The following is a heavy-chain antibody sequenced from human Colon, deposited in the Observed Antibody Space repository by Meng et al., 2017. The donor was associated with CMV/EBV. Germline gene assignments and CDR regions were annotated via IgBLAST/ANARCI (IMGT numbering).Heavy chain of an antibody. CDR3: ARGRFCSSSSCSYFYYYGMDV. Sequence: GSSLKISCEASGFTFSDYWMTWVRPAAGKGLGWVATIKQDGSETFYVDSVKGRFTTSRDNAQTALYQQMNSLRAEDTAMYYCARGRFCSSSSCSYFYYYGMDVWGQGTTVTVSS. D-gene: IGHD2-2*01. CDR2: IKQDGSET. CDR1: GFTFSDYW. J-gene: IGHJ6*02. V-gene: IGHV3-7*01.